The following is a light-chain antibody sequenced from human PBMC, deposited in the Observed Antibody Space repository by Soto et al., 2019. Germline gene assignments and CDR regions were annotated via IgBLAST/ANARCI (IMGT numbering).Light chain of an antibody. V-gene: IGKV3-20*01. CDR1: QSVSSN. Sequence: EIVLTQSPGTLSLSPGERATLSCRASQSVSSNLAWYRQTPGQAPRLLIYGASTRATDTPARFSGSGSGTDFTLTISRVEPAAFAVYYCQQYGSSFATFGQGTQVE. CDR3: QQYGSSFAT. J-gene: IGKJ1*01. CDR2: GAS.